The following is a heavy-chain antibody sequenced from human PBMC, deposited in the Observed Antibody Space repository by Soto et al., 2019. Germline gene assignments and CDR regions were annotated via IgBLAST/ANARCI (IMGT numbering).Heavy chain of an antibody. D-gene: IGHD5-18*01. CDR1: GGTFSKDA. Sequence: QVQLVQTGAEVKKPGSSVTVSCKTSGGTFSKDAINWVRQAPGQGLERMGWLIPVFGSPIYAQKFKGRIRITADEATSTAFMDLSSLRSADTAVYYCPRVLGYTVEPVKTRYYAMDVWGQGTTVSVSS. CDR3: PRVLGYTVEPVKTRYYAMDV. J-gene: IGHJ6*02. CDR2: LIPVFGSP. V-gene: IGHV1-69*01.